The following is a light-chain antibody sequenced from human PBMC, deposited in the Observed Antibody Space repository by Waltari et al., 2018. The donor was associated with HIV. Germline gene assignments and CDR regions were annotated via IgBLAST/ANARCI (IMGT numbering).Light chain of an antibody. CDR1: NSYVGGYNF. Sequence: QSALTQPASVSGSPGQSITISCTGTNSYVGGYNFVSWYQQHPGKAPKLMIYEVTNRPSGLSNRFSGSKSGNTASLTISGLQAEDEADYYCTSYTSNNTLMFGGGTKVTVL. CDR2: EVT. J-gene: IGLJ3*02. CDR3: TSYTSNNTLM. V-gene: IGLV2-14*01.